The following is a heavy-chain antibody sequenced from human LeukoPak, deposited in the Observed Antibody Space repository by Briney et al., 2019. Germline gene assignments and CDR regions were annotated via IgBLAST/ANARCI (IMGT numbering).Heavy chain of an antibody. CDR1: GGTFSSYA. CDR3: ARNGGSYYSRYYYGMDV. CDR2: IIPIFGTA. Sequence: SVKVSCKASGGTFSSYAISWVRQAPGQGLEWMGGIIPIFGTANYAQKFQGRVTITADESTSTAYMELSSLRSEDTAVYYCARNGGSYYSRYYYGMDVWGQGTTVTVSS. D-gene: IGHD1-26*01. J-gene: IGHJ6*02. V-gene: IGHV1-69*13.